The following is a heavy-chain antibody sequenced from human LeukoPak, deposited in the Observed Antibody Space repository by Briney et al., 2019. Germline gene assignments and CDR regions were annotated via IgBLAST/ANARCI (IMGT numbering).Heavy chain of an antibody. Sequence: ASVKVSCKASGYTFTGYYMHWVRQAPGQGLEWMGWINPNSGGTNYAQKFQGRVTMTRDTSISTAYMELSGLRSDDTAVYYCAKDREKAVGATIFDFWGQGTLVTVSS. CDR3: AKDREKAVGATIFDF. J-gene: IGHJ4*02. CDR2: INPNSGGT. CDR1: GYTFTGYY. D-gene: IGHD1-26*01. V-gene: IGHV1-2*02.